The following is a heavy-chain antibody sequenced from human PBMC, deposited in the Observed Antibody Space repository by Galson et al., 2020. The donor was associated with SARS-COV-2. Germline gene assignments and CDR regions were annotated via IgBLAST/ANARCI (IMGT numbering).Heavy chain of an antibody. Sequence: GGSLRLSCTVSGFTFDDYTVHWVRQGPGRGLEWVSLISWNGDTTYYADSVEGRFTMSRDKTKHSLFLQMNNLTTEDTAFYYCATGGWLQSWRLDYWGQGTRVTVSS. CDR3: ATGGWLQSWRLDY. D-gene: IGHD5-12*01. J-gene: IGHJ4*02. CDR2: ISWNGDTT. V-gene: IGHV3-43*01. CDR1: GFTFDDYT.